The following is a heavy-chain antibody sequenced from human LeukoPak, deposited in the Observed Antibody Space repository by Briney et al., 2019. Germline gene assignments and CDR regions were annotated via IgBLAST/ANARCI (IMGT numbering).Heavy chain of an antibody. J-gene: IGHJ4*02. V-gene: IGHV3-74*01. CDR3: ARSNQADDY. CDR1: GFTFSDYW. CDR2: INTGGSST. D-gene: IGHD4-11*01. Sequence: PGGSLRLSCAASGFTFSDYWMHWVRQVPGEGLVWVSRINTGGSSTTYADSVKGRFTISRDNAKNTLYLQMNGLRAEDTAVYYCARSNQADDYWGQGTLVTVSS.